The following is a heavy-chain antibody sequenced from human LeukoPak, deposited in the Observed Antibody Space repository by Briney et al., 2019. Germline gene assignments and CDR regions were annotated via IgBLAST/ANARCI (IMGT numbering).Heavy chain of an antibody. CDR1: GGTFSSYA. Sequence: ASVKVSCKASGGTFSSYAISWVRQAPGQGLEWMGRIIPILGIANYAQKFQGRVTITADKSTSTAYMELSSLRSEDTAVYYCAREAEDIVVVPAAFDYWGQGTLVTVSS. CDR2: IIPILGIA. D-gene: IGHD2-2*01. V-gene: IGHV1-69*04. J-gene: IGHJ4*02. CDR3: AREAEDIVVVPAAFDY.